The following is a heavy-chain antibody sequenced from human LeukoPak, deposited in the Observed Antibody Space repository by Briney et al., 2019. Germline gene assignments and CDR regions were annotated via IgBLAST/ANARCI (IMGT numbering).Heavy chain of an antibody. CDR1: GGSISSSSYY. CDR2: IYYSGTT. J-gene: IGHJ4*02. CDR3: AIDGPTRDY. V-gene: IGHV4-39*07. Sequence: SETLSLSCTVSGGSISSSSYYWGWIRQPPGKGLEWIGSIYYSGTTYYNPSLKSRVTISVDTSKNQFSLKLSSVTAADTAVYYCAIDGPTRDYWGQGTLVTVSS.